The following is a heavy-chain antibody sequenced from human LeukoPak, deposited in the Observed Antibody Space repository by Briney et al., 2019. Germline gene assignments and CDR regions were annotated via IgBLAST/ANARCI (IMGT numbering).Heavy chain of an antibody. D-gene: IGHD5-18*01. Sequence: ASVKVSCKASGYTFTSYYMHWVRQAPGQGLEWMGIINPSGGSTSYAQKFQGRVTMTRDTSTSTVYMELSSLRSVDTAVYYCARVWVQLWFDYWGQGTLVTVSS. CDR1: GYTFTSYY. J-gene: IGHJ4*02. CDR2: INPSGGST. CDR3: ARVWVQLWFDY. V-gene: IGHV1-46*01.